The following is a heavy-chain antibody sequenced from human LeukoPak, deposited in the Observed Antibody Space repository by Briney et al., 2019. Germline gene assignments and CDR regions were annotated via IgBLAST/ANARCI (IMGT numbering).Heavy chain of an antibody. Sequence: SETLSPTCTVSGGSISSSSYYWGWVRQPPGKGLEWIGSIYYSGSTYYNPSLKSRVTISVDTSKNQFSLKLSSVTAADTAVYYCARVVVPAAMLDYWGQGTLVTVSS. J-gene: IGHJ4*02. CDR3: ARVVVPAAMLDY. V-gene: IGHV4-39*07. D-gene: IGHD2-2*01. CDR1: GGSISSSSYY. CDR2: IYYSGST.